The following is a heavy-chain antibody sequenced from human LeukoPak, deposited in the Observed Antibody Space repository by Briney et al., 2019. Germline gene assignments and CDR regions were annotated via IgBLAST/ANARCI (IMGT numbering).Heavy chain of an antibody. J-gene: IGHJ4*02. Sequence: GRSLRLSCAASGFTFSSYAMHWVRQAPGKGLEWVAVISYDGSNKYYADSVKGRFTISRDNAKNSLYLQMNSLRAEDTAVYYCARADYYDSSGYYGGRLFDYWGQGTLVTVSS. CDR1: GFTFSSYA. CDR3: ARADYYDSSGYYGGRLFDY. V-gene: IGHV3-30*04. D-gene: IGHD3-22*01. CDR2: ISYDGSNK.